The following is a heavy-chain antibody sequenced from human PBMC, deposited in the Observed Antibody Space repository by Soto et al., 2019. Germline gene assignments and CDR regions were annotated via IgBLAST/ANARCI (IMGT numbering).Heavy chain of an antibody. CDR1: GGSVSSGSYY. Sequence: SETLSLTCTVSGGSVSSGSYYWSWIRQPPGKGLEWIGYIYYSGSTNYNPSLKSRVTISVDTSKNQFSLKLSSVTAADTAVYYCARDSGTDHYYYMDVWGKGTTVTVSS. J-gene: IGHJ6*03. D-gene: IGHD3-10*01. V-gene: IGHV4-61*01. CDR2: IYYSGST. CDR3: ARDSGTDHYYYMDV.